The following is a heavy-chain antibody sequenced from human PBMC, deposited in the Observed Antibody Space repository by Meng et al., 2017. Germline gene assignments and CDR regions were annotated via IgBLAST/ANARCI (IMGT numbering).Heavy chain of an antibody. CDR3: ARAHRTVTTIPSVPFDI. J-gene: IGHJ4*02. CDR1: GGTFSSYA. Sequence: SVKVSCKASGGTFSSYAISWVRQAPGQGLEWMGGIIPIFGTANYAQKFQGRVTITADKSTSTAYMELGSLRSEDTAVYYCARAHRTVTTIPSVPFDIWGQGTLVTVSS. V-gene: IGHV1-69*06. D-gene: IGHD4-11*01. CDR2: IIPIFGTA.